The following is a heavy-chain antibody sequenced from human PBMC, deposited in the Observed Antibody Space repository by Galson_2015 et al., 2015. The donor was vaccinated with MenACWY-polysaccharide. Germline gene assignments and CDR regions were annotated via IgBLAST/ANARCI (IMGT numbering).Heavy chain of an antibody. J-gene: IGHJ4*02. CDR2: MNPNSGNT. D-gene: IGHD2-21*01. V-gene: IGHV1-8*01. CDR3: ARIIARKYTFADS. Sequence: SVKVSCKASGYKFTSYDINWVRQATGQALEWMGWMNPNSGNTGYAQKFQGRVTMTSNSAMATAYMELSSLRSEDTAVYYCARIIARKYTFADSWGQGTLVTVSS. CDR1: GYKFTSYD.